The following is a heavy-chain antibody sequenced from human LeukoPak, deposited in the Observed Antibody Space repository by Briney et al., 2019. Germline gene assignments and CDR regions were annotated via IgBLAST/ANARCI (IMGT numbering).Heavy chain of an antibody. CDR1: GFTFSTYS. V-gene: IGHV3-21*01. J-gene: IGHJ5*02. Sequence: GGSLRLSCAASGFTFSTYSMNWVRQAPGKGLEWVSSISSSSSYMYYADSVKGRFTISRDNAKNSLYLQMNSLRAEDTAVYYCARDEGYSSSSPFDPWGQGTLVTVSS. CDR3: ARDEGYSSSSPFDP. CDR2: ISSSSSYM. D-gene: IGHD6-6*01.